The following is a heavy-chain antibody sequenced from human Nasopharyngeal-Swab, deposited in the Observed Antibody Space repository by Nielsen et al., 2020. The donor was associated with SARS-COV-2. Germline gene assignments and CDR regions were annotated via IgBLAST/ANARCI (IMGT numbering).Heavy chain of an antibody. CDR2: INHSGST. Sequence: SETLSLTCAVYGGSFSGYYWSWIRQPPGKGLEWIGEINHSGSTNYNPSLKSRVTILVDTSKNQFSLKLSSVTAADTAVYYCARGRVYSSSSSPFDYWGQGTLVTVSS. V-gene: IGHV4-34*01. J-gene: IGHJ4*02. D-gene: IGHD6-6*01. CDR3: ARGRVYSSSSSPFDY. CDR1: GGSFSGYY.